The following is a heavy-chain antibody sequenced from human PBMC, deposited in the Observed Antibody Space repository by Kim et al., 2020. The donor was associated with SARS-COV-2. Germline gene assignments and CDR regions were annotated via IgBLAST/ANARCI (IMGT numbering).Heavy chain of an antibody. J-gene: IGHJ3*02. V-gene: IGHV4-4*07. CDR2: IYTSGST. D-gene: IGHD2-15*01. Sequence: SETLSLTCTVSGGSISSYYWSWIRQPAGKGLEWIGRIYTSGSTNYNPSLKSRVTMSVDTSKNQFSLKLSSVTAADTAVYYCARDAVVVVAATWDAFDIWGQGTMVTVSS. CDR1: GGSISSYY. CDR3: ARDAVVVVAATWDAFDI.